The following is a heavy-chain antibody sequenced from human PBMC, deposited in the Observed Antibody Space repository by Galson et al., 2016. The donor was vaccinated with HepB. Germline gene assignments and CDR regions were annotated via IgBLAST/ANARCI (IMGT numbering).Heavy chain of an antibody. Sequence: SLRLSCAASGFTFSSYAMSWVRQAPGKGLDWVSAISGNGGSTFYADSVKGRVTISRDNSKNTLYMQTNSLRAEDTAVYYCVKVGYDFWGVSGAQYYFDYCGHGTLVTVSS. D-gene: IGHD3-3*01. CDR3: VKVGYDFWGVSGAQYYFDY. CDR2: ISGNGGST. J-gene: IGHJ4*01. V-gene: IGHV3-23*01. CDR1: GFTFSSYA.